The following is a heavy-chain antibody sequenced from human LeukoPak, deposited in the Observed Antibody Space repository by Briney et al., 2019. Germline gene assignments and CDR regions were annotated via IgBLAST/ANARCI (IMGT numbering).Heavy chain of an antibody. Sequence: PGGSLRLSCAVSGFIFSKYWMSWVRQTPGKGLEWVANIKPDGSETYYMDSVKGRFTVSRDNAKDSLFLQMTSLRAEDTAVHYCARDEGAYGDTHDDWGQGTLVTVSS. CDR2: IKPDGSET. V-gene: IGHV3-7*01. D-gene: IGHD4-17*01. CDR3: ARDEGAYGDTHDD. CDR1: GFIFSKYW. J-gene: IGHJ4*02.